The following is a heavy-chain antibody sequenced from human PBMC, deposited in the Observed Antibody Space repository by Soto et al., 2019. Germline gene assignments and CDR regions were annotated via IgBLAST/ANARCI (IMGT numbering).Heavy chain of an antibody. J-gene: IGHJ3*02. Sequence: GGSLRLSCAASGFTFSSYAMSWVRQAPGKGLEWVSAISGSGGSTYYADSVKGRFTISRDNSKNTLYLQMNSLRAEDTAVYYCAKDYPLYSSSWYVGAFDIWGQGTMVTVSS. CDR1: GFTFSSYA. D-gene: IGHD6-13*01. V-gene: IGHV3-23*01. CDR2: ISGSGGST. CDR3: AKDYPLYSSSWYVGAFDI.